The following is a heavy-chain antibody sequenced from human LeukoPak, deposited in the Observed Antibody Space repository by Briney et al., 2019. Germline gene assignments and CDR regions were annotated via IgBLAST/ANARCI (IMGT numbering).Heavy chain of an antibody. D-gene: IGHD3-22*01. CDR3: ARKNDYDSSGYHNWLDP. V-gene: IGHV3-48*02. J-gene: IGHJ5*02. CDR2: ICSSSAMI. CDR1: GFTFSSYS. Sequence: PGGSLRLSCAASGFTFSSYSMNWVRQAPGKGLEWVSYICSSSAMIYYADSVKGRFTISRDNAKNSLYLQMSSLRDEDTAVYYCARKNDYDSSGYHNWLDPWGQGTLVTVSS.